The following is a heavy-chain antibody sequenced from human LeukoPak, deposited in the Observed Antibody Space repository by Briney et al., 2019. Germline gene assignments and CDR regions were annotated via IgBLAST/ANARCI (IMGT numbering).Heavy chain of an antibody. J-gene: IGHJ4*02. D-gene: IGHD3-16*01. CDR3: ARHGGYNFDY. Sequence: PSETLSLTCTVSGGSISSSSYYWGWIRQPPGKGLEWIGSIYYSGSTYYNPSLKSRVTISVDTSKNQFSLKLSSVTAADTAVYYCARHGGYNFDYWGQGTLVAVSS. V-gene: IGHV4-39*01. CDR1: GGSISSSSYY. CDR2: IYYSGST.